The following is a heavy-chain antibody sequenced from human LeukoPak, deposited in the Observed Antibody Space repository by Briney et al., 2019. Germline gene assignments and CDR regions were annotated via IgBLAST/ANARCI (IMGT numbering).Heavy chain of an antibody. CDR3: ARAERYFYYMDV. CDR1: GFTVSSNY. D-gene: IGHD3-9*01. J-gene: IGHJ6*03. CDR2: VYSGGST. Sequence: GGSLRLSCAASGFTVSSNYMSWVRQAPGKGLEWVSVVYSGGSTYYADSVKGRFTISRDNSKNTLYLQMNSLRAEDTAVYYCARAERYFYYMDVWGKGTTVTVSS. V-gene: IGHV3-53*01.